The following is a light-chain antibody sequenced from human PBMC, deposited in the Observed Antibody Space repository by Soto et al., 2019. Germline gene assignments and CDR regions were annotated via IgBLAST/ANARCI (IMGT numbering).Light chain of an antibody. CDR2: DVS. Sequence: QSVLTQPRSVSGPPGQSVSSSGSGTSSDVGTYNYVSWYQQHPGKAPKLMIYDVSKRPSGVPDRFSGSKSGNTASLTISGLQAEDEADYYCCSYAGGYTHAVFGGGTKVTVL. CDR3: CSYAGGYTHAV. J-gene: IGLJ2*01. CDR1: SSDVGTYNY. V-gene: IGLV2-11*01.